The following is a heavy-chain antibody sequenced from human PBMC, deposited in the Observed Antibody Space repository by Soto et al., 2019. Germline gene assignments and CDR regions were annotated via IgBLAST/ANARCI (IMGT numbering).Heavy chain of an antibody. CDR3: ARDGASGRNWFGP. V-gene: IGHV4-59*01. Sequence: PSETLSLTFSASGCSLSNYYWSWIRQPPGKGLEWIADINYVGTTNYNPSLKSRVTISIDTSKNQFSLNLYSVTAADTAVYYCARDGASGRNWFGPWGQGTLVTVS. J-gene: IGHJ5*02. CDR1: GCSLSNYY. CDR2: INYVGTT. D-gene: IGHD3-16*01.